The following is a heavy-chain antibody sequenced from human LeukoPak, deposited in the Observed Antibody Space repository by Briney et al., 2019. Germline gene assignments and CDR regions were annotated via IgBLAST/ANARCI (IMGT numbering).Heavy chain of an antibody. D-gene: IGHD2-21*01. J-gene: IGHJ4*02. CDR1: GFTFRDYY. Sequence: PGGSLRLSCAASGFTFRDYYMNWIREAPGEGLEWVSYISSGGSTIYYADSVKGRFTISGDNAKNSLYLQMNSLRAEDTAVYYCARHLVVATYDYWGQGTLVTVSS. CDR3: ARHLVVATYDY. CDR2: ISSGGSTI. V-gene: IGHV3-11*01.